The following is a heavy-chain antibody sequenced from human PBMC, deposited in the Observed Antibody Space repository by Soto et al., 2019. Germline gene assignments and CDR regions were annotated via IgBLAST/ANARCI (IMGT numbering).Heavy chain of an antibody. D-gene: IGHD2-2*01. Sequence: QVQLVESGGGVVQPGRSLRLSCAASGFTFSSYAMHWVRQAPGKGLEWVAVISYDGSNKYYADSVKGRFTISRDNSKNTLYLQMNSLRAEDTAVYYCARAPGYCSSTSCPYYSYYYGMDVWGQGTTVTVSS. CDR3: ARAPGYCSSTSCPYYSYYYGMDV. CDR2: ISYDGSNK. CDR1: GFTFSSYA. J-gene: IGHJ6*02. V-gene: IGHV3-30-3*01.